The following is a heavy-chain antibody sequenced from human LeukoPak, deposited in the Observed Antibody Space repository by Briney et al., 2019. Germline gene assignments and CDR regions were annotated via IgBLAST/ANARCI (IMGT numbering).Heavy chain of an antibody. J-gene: IGHJ4*02. CDR3: AKDRLPDGRWSLDY. CDR2: ISSDGNNK. V-gene: IGHV3-30-3*01. D-gene: IGHD6-13*01. Sequence: GGSLRLSCAASGFTFRSYAVHWVRQAPNKGLEWVAIISSDGNNKYYADSVKGRFTISRDNSENTLYLQMNSLRAEDTALYYCAKDRLPDGRWSLDYWGQGTLVTVSS. CDR1: GFTFRSYA.